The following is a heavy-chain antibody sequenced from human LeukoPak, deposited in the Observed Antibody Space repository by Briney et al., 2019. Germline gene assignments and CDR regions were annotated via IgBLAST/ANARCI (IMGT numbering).Heavy chain of an antibody. D-gene: IGHD2-2*01. J-gene: IGHJ4*02. Sequence: PGGSLRLSCAASGFTFSSYGMHWVRQAPGKGLEWVAVISYDGSNKYYADSVKGRFTISRDNSKNTLYLQMNSLRAEDTAVYYCAKRDQLPHFDYWGQGTLVTVSS. CDR1: GFTFSSYG. CDR3: AKRDQLPHFDY. CDR2: ISYDGSNK. V-gene: IGHV3-30*18.